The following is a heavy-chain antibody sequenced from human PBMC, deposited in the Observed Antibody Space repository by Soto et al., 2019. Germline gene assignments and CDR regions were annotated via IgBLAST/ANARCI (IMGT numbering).Heavy chain of an antibody. D-gene: IGHD1-26*01. CDR2: ISKSSDYP. V-gene: IGHV3-11*06. CDR3: ARESVGILDY. J-gene: IGHJ4*02. Sequence: QVQLVESGGGLVKPGGSLRLSCVASGFSFSDYYMSWIRQAPGKGLEWLSYISKSSDYPKYADSVKGRFTISRDNAKNSLYLQMNGLRAEDTAVYYWARESVGILDYWGQGALVTVSS. CDR1: GFSFSDYY.